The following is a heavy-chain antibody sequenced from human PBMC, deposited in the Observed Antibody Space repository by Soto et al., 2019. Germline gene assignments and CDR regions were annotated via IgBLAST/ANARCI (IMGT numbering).Heavy chain of an antibody. CDR1: GYSFTSYW. J-gene: IGHJ6*02. D-gene: IGHD2-15*01. CDR2: IDPSDSYT. Sequence: PGESLKISCKGSGYSFTSYWISWVRQMPGKGLEWMGRIDPSDSYTNYSPSSQGHVTISADKSISTAYLQWSSLKASDTAMYYCGGGLDFIGGSCYSGGYYYVMDFWAQGTTVTVSS. CDR3: GGGLDFIGGSCYSGGYYYVMDF. V-gene: IGHV5-10-1*01.